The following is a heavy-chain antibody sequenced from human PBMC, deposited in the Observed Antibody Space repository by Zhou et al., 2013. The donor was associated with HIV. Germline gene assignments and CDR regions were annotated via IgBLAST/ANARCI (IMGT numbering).Heavy chain of an antibody. CDR1: GHTFTGYY. V-gene: IGHV1-2*02. CDR2: TKPNSGGP. CDR3: ARARYYYGSGSYYPFDY. J-gene: IGHJ4*02. Sequence: QVQLVQSGAEVKMPGSSVKLSCKASGHTFTGYYMHWVRLAPGHGLEWMGWTKPNSGGPDYAQKFQGRVTMTRDTSISTAYMELSRLRSDDTAVYYCARARYYYGSGSYYPFDYWGQGTLVTVSS. D-gene: IGHD3-10*01.